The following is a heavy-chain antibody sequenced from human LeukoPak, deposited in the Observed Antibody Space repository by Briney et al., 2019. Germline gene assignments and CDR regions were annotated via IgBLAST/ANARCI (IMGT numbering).Heavy chain of an antibody. CDR2: ISFNGGST. Sequence: PGGSLRLSCAASGFTFSTYAMAWVRQAPGKGLEWVSAISFNGGSTYYVDPVRGRFAISRDNSKNTLYLQMYSLRAEDTAVYYCAKAHGEYCGSGTCYLDYWGQGTPVTVSS. CDR3: AKAHGEYCGSGTCYLDY. CDR1: GFTFSTYA. V-gene: IGHV3-23*01. D-gene: IGHD2-15*01. J-gene: IGHJ4*02.